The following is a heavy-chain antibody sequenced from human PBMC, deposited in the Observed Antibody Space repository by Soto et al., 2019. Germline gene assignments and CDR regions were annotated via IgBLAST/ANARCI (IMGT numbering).Heavy chain of an antibody. CDR2: INHSGST. CDR3: ARGYDHYYGSGPENYYYYYMDV. CDR1: GGSFSGYY. D-gene: IGHD3-10*01. V-gene: IGHV4-34*01. J-gene: IGHJ6*03. Sequence: SETLSLTCAVYGGSFSGYYWSWIRQPPGKWLEWIGEINHSGSTNYNPSLKSRVTISVDTSKNQFSLKLSSVTAADTAVYYCARGYDHYYGSGPENYYYYYMDVWGKGTTVTVSS.